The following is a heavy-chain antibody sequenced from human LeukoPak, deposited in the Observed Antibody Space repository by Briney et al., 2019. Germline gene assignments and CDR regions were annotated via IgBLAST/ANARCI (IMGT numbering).Heavy chain of an antibody. Sequence: ASVKVSCKASGYTFTSYDINWVRQASGQGLEWMGWMNPNSGNTGYAQKFQGRVTMTRNTSISTAYMELGSLRSEDTAVYYCARGPTWNYVVPLDYWGQGALVTVSS. CDR3: ARGPTWNYVVPLDY. J-gene: IGHJ4*02. D-gene: IGHD1-7*01. V-gene: IGHV1-8*01. CDR1: GYTFTSYD. CDR2: MNPNSGNT.